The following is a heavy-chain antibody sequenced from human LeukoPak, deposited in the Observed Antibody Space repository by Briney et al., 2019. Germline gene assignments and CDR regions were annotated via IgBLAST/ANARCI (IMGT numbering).Heavy chain of an antibody. J-gene: IGHJ4*02. V-gene: IGHV1-18*01. CDR2: ISAYNGNT. Sequence: ASVKVSCKASGYTFTSYDISWVRQAPGQGLEWMGWISAYNGNTNYAQKLQGRVTMTTDTSTSTGYMELMSLRSDDTAVYYCARTPVDFNTVTPTDVRYWGQGTLVTVSS. CDR1: GYTFTSYD. CDR3: ARTPVDFNTVTPTDVRY. D-gene: IGHD4-17*01.